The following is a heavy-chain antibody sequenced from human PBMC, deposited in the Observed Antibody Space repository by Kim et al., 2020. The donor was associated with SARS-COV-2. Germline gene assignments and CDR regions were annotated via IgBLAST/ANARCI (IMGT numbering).Heavy chain of an antibody. CDR2: ISSSSSYI. V-gene: IGHV3-21*01. CDR3: ARDGIAAAGLETQYYYYYGMDV. J-gene: IGHJ6*02. CDR1: GFTFSSYS. D-gene: IGHD6-13*01. Sequence: GGSLRLSCAASGFTFSSYSMNWVRQAPGKGLEWVSSISSSSSYIYYADSVKGRFTISRDNAKNSLYLQMNSLRAEDTAVYYCARDGIAAAGLETQYYYYYGMDVWGQGTTVTVSS.